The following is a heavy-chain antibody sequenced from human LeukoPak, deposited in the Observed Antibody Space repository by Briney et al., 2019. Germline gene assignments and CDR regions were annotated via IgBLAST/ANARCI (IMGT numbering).Heavy chain of an antibody. Sequence: ASVKVSCKASGYTFTSYDINWVRQATGQGLEWMGWMNPNSGNTNYAQKLQGRVTMTTDTSTSTAYMELRSLRSDDTAVYYCARAGGGSSWYLVDYWGQGTLVTVSS. CDR3: ARAGGGSSWYLVDY. CDR1: GYTFTSYD. CDR2: MNPNSGNT. V-gene: IGHV1-18*01. J-gene: IGHJ4*02. D-gene: IGHD6-13*01.